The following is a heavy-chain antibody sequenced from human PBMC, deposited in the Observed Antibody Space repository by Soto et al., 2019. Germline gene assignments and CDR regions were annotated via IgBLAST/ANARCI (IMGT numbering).Heavy chain of an antibody. V-gene: IGHV1-58*02. CDR1: GFTFTSSA. Sequence: PSVKVSCKASGFTFTSSAMQWVRQARGQRLEWIGWIVVGSGNTNYAQKFQERVTITRDMSTSTAYMELSSLRSEDTAVYYCAASGTTLNWFDPWGQGTLVTVSS. CDR3: AASGTTLNWFDP. J-gene: IGHJ5*02. D-gene: IGHD1-1*01. CDR2: IVVGSGNT.